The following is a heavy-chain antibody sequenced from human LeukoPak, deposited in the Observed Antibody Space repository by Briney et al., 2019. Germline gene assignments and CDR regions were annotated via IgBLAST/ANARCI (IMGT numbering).Heavy chain of an antibody. CDR3: ATPRGDYYYGMDV. CDR2: VNSDGSNT. Sequence: GGSLRLSCAASGFTFSNYWMHWVRQAPGKGLVWVSRVNSDGSNTYYADSVKGRFTISRDNAKNTLYLQMDSLRAEDTAVYYCATPRGDYYYGMDVWGLGTTVTVSS. D-gene: IGHD3-10*01. V-gene: IGHV3-74*01. CDR1: GFTFSNYW. J-gene: IGHJ6*02.